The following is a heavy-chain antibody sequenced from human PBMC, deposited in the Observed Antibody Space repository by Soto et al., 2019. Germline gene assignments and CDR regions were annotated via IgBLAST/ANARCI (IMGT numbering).Heavy chain of an antibody. J-gene: IGHJ3*02. CDR2: IFASGKT. V-gene: IGHV3-53*01. Sequence: EAQLVESGGGLIQPGGALRLSCAASGFTVSTNYMAWVRRAAGKGLEWVSVIFASGKTYYADAVKGRFTVSRDNSQNTLFLQKSSLRVEDTAVYYCAGESPGFYGMSFDIWGQGTVVTVSS. D-gene: IGHD3-22*01. CDR3: AGESPGFYGMSFDI. CDR1: GFTVSTNY.